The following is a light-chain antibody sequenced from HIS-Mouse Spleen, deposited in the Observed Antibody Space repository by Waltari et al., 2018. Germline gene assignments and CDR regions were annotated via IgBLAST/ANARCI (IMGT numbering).Light chain of an antibody. CDR3: QQLNSYPPT. Sequence: DIQFTQSPSFLSASVADRVTITCRASQSISSYLAWYQQKPGKAPKLLIYAASTVQSGVPSRFSGSGSGTEFTLTISSLQPEDFATYYCQQLNSYPPTFGQGTKVEIK. J-gene: IGKJ1*01. CDR2: AAS. CDR1: QSISSY. V-gene: IGKV1-9*01.